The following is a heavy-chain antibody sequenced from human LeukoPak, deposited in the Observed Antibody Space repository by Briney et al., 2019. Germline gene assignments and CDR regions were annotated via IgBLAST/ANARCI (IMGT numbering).Heavy chain of an antibody. CDR2: TIPILGIA. V-gene: IGHV1-69*04. CDR3: ARDLGYGGFGELTSEDY. Sequence: SVKVSCKASGGTFSSYAISWVRQAPGQGLEWMGRTIPILGIANYAQKFQGRVTITADKSTSTAYMELSSLRSEDTAVYYCARDLGYGGFGELTSEDYWGQGTLVTVSS. J-gene: IGHJ4*02. CDR1: GGTFSSYA. D-gene: IGHD3-10*01.